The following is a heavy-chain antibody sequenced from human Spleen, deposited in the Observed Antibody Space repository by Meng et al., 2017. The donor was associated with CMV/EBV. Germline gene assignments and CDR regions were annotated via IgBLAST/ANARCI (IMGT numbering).Heavy chain of an antibody. D-gene: IGHD6-19*01. Sequence: GGSLRLSCAASGLTFSNYAMTWVRQAPGKGLEWVANIKQDGSEKYYVDSVKGRFTISRDNAKNSLYLQMNSLRAEDTAVYYCASYSSGWSRHFDYWGQGTLVTVSS. J-gene: IGHJ4*02. CDR1: GLTFSNYA. V-gene: IGHV3-7*01. CDR2: IKQDGSEK. CDR3: ASYSSGWSRHFDY.